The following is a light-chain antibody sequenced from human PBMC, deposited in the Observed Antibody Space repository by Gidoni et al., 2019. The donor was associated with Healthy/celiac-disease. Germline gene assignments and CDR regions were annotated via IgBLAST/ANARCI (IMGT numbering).Light chain of an antibody. CDR2: DAS. CDR1: QSVSSY. CDR3: QQRSNWPRSIT. V-gene: IGKV3-11*01. J-gene: IGKJ5*01. Sequence: EIVFTQSPATLSLSPGERATLSCRASQSVSSYLAWYQQKPGQAPRLLIYDASNRATGIPARFSGSGSGTDFTLTISSLEPEDFAVYYCQQRSNWPRSITFXQXTRLEIK.